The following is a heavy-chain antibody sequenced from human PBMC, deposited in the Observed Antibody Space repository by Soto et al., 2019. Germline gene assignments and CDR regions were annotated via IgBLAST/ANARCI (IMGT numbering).Heavy chain of an antibody. Sequence: PGGSLRLSCAASGFTFSSYDMHWVRQATGKGLEWVSAIGTAGDTYYPGSVKGRFTISRENAKNSLYLQMNSLRAEDTAVYYCARVADYYDSSGYDYWGQGTLVTVSS. V-gene: IGHV3-13*01. D-gene: IGHD3-22*01. J-gene: IGHJ4*02. CDR2: IGTAGDT. CDR3: ARVADYYDSSGYDY. CDR1: GFTFSSYD.